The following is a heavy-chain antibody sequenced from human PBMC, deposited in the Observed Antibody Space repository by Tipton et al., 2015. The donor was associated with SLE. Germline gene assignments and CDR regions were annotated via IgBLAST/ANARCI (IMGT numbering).Heavy chain of an antibody. D-gene: IGHD2-15*01. CDR3: VKSVVVVSPTYYYYYMDV. J-gene: IGHJ6*03. CDR1: GGSISSSSYY. CDR2: IYYSGST. Sequence: TLSLTCTVSGGSISSSSYYWGWIRQPPGKGLGWIGSIYYSGSTYYNPSLKSRVTISVDTSKNQFSLKLSSVTAADTAVYYCVKSVVVVSPTYYYYYMDVWGKGTSVTVSS. V-gene: IGHV4-39*07.